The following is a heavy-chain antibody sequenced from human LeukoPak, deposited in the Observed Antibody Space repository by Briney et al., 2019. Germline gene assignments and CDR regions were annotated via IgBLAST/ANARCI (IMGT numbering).Heavy chain of an antibody. CDR1: GFTFSSYA. CDR3: AKGYYYDSSGIDAFDI. CDR2: ISGSGGNT. D-gene: IGHD3-22*01. J-gene: IGHJ3*02. Sequence: GGSLRLSCAASGFTFSSYAMSWVRQAPGKGLEWVSAISGSGGNTYYADSVKGRFTISRDNSKNTLYLQMNSLRAEDTAVYYCAKGYYYDSSGIDAFDIWGQGTMVTVSS. V-gene: IGHV3-23*01.